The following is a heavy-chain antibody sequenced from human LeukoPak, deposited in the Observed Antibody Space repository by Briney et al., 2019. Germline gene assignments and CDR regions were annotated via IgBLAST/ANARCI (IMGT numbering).Heavy chain of an antibody. CDR2: ISGDGAKP. CDR3: ARERSGGWPFDY. Sequence: PGGSLILSCAASGFPFSSYAMAWVRQAPGQGLEWVSAISGDGAKPYYADSVKGRFTISRDNSKNTLYLQMNSLRAADTALYYCARERSGGWPFDYWGQGTLVTVSS. V-gene: IGHV3-23*01. CDR1: GFPFSSYA. D-gene: IGHD6-19*01. J-gene: IGHJ4*02.